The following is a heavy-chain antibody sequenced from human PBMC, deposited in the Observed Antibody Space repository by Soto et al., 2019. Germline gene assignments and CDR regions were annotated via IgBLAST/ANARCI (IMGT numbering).Heavy chain of an antibody. Sequence: LRLSCAASGVTFSRYAMSWVRQAPGKGLEWVSAISGSGGSTYYADSVKGRFTISRDNSKNTLYLQMNSLRAEDTAVYYCAKDTMIVVVITLDYWGQGTLVTVSS. V-gene: IGHV3-23*01. CDR3: AKDTMIVVVITLDY. CDR1: GVTFSRYA. J-gene: IGHJ4*02. D-gene: IGHD3-22*01. CDR2: ISGSGGST.